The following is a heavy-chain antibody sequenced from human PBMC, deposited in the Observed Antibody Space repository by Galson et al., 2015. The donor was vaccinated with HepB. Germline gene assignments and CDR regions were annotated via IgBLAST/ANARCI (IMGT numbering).Heavy chain of an antibody. D-gene: IGHD3-16*01. CDR3: ARGGSGRYFDL. J-gene: IGHJ2*01. CDR2: IFSSGTT. Sequence: ETLSLTCIVSGGSMSGYYCSWIRQPAGKGLEWIGRIFSSGTTNYNPSLKSRVAMSIDTSKNQFSLSLSSVTAADTAVYYCARGGSGRYFDLWGRGTLVTASS. V-gene: IGHV4-4*07. CDR1: GGSMSGYY.